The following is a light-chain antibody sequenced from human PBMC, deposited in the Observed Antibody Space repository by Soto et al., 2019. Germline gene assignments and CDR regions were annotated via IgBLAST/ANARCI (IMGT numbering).Light chain of an antibody. J-gene: IGKJ4*01. CDR3: KQSDNLHTT. CDR2: DAS. Sequence: IQMTHSPSSLSASVGDRVAITCQGSQDITNYLNWYQQKPRKAPRLLFYDASNLETGVPSRFRGSGFGTAFTFTTSTLQAEDSATYYCKQSDNLHTTFGEGTMVDIX. CDR1: QDITNY. V-gene: IGKV1-33*01.